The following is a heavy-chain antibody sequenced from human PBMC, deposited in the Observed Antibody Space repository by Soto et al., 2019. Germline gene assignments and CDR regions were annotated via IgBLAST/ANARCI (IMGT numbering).Heavy chain of an antibody. Sequence: EVQLLESGGGLVQPGGSLRLSCAASGFTFSSYAMSWVRQAPGKGLEWVSAISGSGGSTYYADSVKGRFTISTDTSKNPLYLQMNSLRAEDTAVYYCVKERNVGGSYYFAYWGQGSLVTVSS. CDR1: GFTFSSYA. CDR2: ISGSGGST. D-gene: IGHD1-26*01. V-gene: IGHV3-23*01. CDR3: VKERNVGGSYYFAY. J-gene: IGHJ4*02.